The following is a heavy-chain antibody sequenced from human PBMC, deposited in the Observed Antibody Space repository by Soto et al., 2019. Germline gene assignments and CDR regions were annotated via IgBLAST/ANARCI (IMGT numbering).Heavy chain of an antibody. CDR1: GFTFSSYG. CDR2: ISYDGSNK. Sequence: QVQLVESGGGVVQPGRSLRLSCAASGFTFSSYGMHWVRQAPGKGLEWVAVISYDGSNKYYADSVKGRFTISRDNSKNTLYRQMNSLRAEDTSVYYCAKDLGAAVDYWGPGTLVTVSS. V-gene: IGHV3-30*18. CDR3: AKDLGAAVDY. D-gene: IGHD6-13*01. J-gene: IGHJ4*02.